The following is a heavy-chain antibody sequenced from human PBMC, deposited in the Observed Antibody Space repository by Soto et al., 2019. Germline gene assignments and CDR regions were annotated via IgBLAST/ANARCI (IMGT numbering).Heavy chain of an antibody. Sequence: PGGSLRLSCTTSGFTSSNFWMSWVRQAPGRGLEWVANIRQDGSDQFYVDSVKGRFTISRDNPEESVYLQMNSLRVEDTAVYFCALYYDSSSGYYNGISYWGQGTPVTVSS. CDR3: ALYYDSSSGYYNGISY. V-gene: IGHV3-7*03. CDR2: IRQDGSDQ. J-gene: IGHJ4*02. D-gene: IGHD3-3*01. CDR1: GFTSSNFW.